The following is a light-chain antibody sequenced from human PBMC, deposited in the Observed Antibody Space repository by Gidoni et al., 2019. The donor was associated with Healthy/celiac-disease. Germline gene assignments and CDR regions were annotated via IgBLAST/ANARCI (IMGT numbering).Light chain of an antibody. Sequence: QSALTQPASVSGSPGQSITISCTGTSSDVGSYNIVSWYQQHPGKAPKLMIYEVSKRPSGVSNRFSGSKSGNTASLTIAWLQAEDEADYYCCSYAGSSTWVFGGGTKLTVL. V-gene: IGLV2-23*02. J-gene: IGLJ3*02. CDR1: SSDVGSYNI. CDR3: CSYAGSSTWV. CDR2: EVS.